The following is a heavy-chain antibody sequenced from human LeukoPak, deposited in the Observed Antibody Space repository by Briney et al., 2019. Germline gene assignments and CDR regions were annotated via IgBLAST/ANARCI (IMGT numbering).Heavy chain of an antibody. CDR2: IRQDGSEK. J-gene: IGHJ4*02. CDR3: GRGSRISDY. CDR1: GFIFSSFW. V-gene: IGHV3-7*01. Sequence: QAGGSLRLSCEVFGFIFSSFWLSWSRQPPVKAPEWVAHIRQDGSEKDYVDSVKGRFTISRDNAKNSLYLQMNSLRAEGTAVYYCGRGSRISDYWGQGTQVTVSS. D-gene: IGHD2-15*01.